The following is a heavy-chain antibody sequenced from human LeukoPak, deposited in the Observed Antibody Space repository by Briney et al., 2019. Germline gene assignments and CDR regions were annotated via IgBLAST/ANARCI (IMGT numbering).Heavy chain of an antibody. Sequence: PSETLSLTCTVSGGSISSYYWSWIRQPAGKGLEWIGRIYTSGSTNYNPSLKTRPTISMDTSKNQLSLTLTSVTAADTAVYYCARVGSGGAWFDFWGQGTLVSVSS. J-gene: IGHJ4*02. CDR3: ARVGSGGAWFDF. D-gene: IGHD6-19*01. CDR1: GGSISSYY. V-gene: IGHV4-4*07. CDR2: IYTSGST.